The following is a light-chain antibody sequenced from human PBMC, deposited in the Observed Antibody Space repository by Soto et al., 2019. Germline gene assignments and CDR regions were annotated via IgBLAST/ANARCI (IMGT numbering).Light chain of an antibody. CDR3: QQYHSSRPRT. Sequence: EIVMTQSPTILSVSPGERATLSCRASQRVSSNLAWYQQKPGQAPRLLIYGVYTRAPGIPARFSGSGSGTEVTLTISSLQSEDFVVYYCQQYHSSRPRTFGQGTEVEIK. CDR1: QRVSSN. CDR2: GVY. V-gene: IGKV3D-15*01. J-gene: IGKJ1*01.